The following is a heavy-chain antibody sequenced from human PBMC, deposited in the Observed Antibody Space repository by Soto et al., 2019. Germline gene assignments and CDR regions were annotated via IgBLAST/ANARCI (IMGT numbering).Heavy chain of an antibody. CDR3: TTGSQLRYFDWLLTGGDY. J-gene: IGHJ4*02. CDR1: GFTFSNAW. D-gene: IGHD3-9*01. Sequence: EVQLVESGGGLVKPGGSLRLSCAASGFTFSNAWMSWVRQAPGKGLEWVGRIKSKTDGGTTDYAAPVKGRFTISRDDSKNTLYLQMNSLKPEDTAVYYCTTGSQLRYFDWLLTGGDYWGQGTLVTVSS. CDR2: IKSKTDGGTT. V-gene: IGHV3-15*01.